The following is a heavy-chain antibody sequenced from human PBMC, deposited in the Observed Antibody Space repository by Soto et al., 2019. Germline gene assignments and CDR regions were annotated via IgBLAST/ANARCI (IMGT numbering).Heavy chain of an antibody. D-gene: IGHD5-18*01. CDR2: IYPGDSDT. CDR1: GYSFTSYW. J-gene: IGHJ6*02. Sequence: GESLKISCKGSGYSFTSYWIGWVRQMPGKGLEWMGIIYPGDSDTRYSPSFQGQVTISADKSISTAYLQWSSLKASDTAMYYCAREGQLWNYYYYYGMDVWGQGTKVTVSS. V-gene: IGHV5-51*01. CDR3: AREGQLWNYYYYYGMDV.